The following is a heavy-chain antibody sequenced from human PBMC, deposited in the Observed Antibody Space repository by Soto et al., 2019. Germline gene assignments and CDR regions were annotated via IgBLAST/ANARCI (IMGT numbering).Heavy chain of an antibody. D-gene: IGHD4-17*01. J-gene: IGHJ4*02. CDR3: ARDTVLTGMFDF. Sequence: PSETLSLTCGVSGGTIRSPDWWTWVRQPPGKGLEWIGEIFQSGSTNYTPSLESRVTISVDAPGNRFSMEITSVTAADTAIYYCARDTVLTGMFDFWGQGTLVTVSS. CDR2: IFQSGST. CDR1: GGTIRSPDW. V-gene: IGHV4-4*02.